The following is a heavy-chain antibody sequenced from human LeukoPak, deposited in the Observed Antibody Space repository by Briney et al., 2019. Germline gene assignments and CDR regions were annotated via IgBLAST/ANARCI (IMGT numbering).Heavy chain of an antibody. V-gene: IGHV3-23*01. D-gene: IGHD2-15*01. J-gene: IGHJ4*02. CDR1: GFTFSSYA. CDR3: AKDLVRYCSGGGCPFYFDY. Sequence: GGSLRLSCAASGFTFSSYAMSWVRQAPGKGLEWVSAISGSGGSTYYADSVKGRFTISRDNSKNTLYLQMNSLRAEDTAIYYCAKDLVRYCSGGGCPFYFDYWGRGTLVTVSS. CDR2: ISGSGGST.